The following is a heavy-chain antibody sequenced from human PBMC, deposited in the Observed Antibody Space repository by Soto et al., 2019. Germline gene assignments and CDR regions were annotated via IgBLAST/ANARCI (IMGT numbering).Heavy chain of an antibody. CDR1: GGTFSSYA. Sequence: ASVKVSCKSSGGTFSSYAISWVRQAPGQGLEWMGGIIPIFGTANYAQKFQGRVTITADESTSTAYMELSSLRSEDTAVYYCARAHRSGSYQYGGMDVWGQGTTVTVSS. V-gene: IGHV1-69*13. D-gene: IGHD1-26*01. CDR3: ARAHRSGSYQYGGMDV. J-gene: IGHJ6*02. CDR2: IIPIFGTA.